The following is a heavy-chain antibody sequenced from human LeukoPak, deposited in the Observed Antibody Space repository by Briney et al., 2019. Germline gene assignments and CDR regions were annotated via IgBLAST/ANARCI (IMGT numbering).Heavy chain of an antibody. D-gene: IGHD7-27*01. Sequence: GGSLRLSCAASGFTFDDYAMHWVRQAPGKGLEWVSGISWNSGSIGYADSVKGRFTISRDNAKNSLYLQMSSLRTEDTAVYYCARDGGGTGDTFNWCFDLWGRGTVVTMSS. CDR3: ARDGGGTGDTFNWCFDL. CDR1: GFTFDDYA. V-gene: IGHV3-9*01. J-gene: IGHJ2*01. CDR2: ISWNSGSI.